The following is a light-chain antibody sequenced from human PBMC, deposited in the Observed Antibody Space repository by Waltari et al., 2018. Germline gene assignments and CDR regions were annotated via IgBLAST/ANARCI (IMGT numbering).Light chain of an antibody. CDR3: QQSSSTPPWT. CDR1: TTISSQ. V-gene: IGKV1-39*01. Sequence: DIQMTQSSSSLSASVGARVTITCRASTTISSQLNWYQQKPGEAPPLLSYTASSLQSGVPSRFCGSGSGTEFTLTSSSLQPEDVARYYCQQSSSTPPWTFGQGTKVEIK. CDR2: TAS. J-gene: IGKJ1*01.